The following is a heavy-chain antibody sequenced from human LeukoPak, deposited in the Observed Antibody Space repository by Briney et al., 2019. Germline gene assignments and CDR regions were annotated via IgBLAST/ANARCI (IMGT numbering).Heavy chain of an antibody. V-gene: IGHV1-69*04. Sequence: GSSVKVSCKASGGTFSSYTISWVRQAPGQGLEWMGRIIPILGIANHAQKFQGRVTITADKSTSTAYMELSSLRSEDTAVYYCARDPDTAMVTLDYYYGMDVWGQGTTVTVSS. J-gene: IGHJ6*02. CDR3: ARDPDTAMVTLDYYYGMDV. D-gene: IGHD5-18*01. CDR2: IIPILGIA. CDR1: GGTFSSYT.